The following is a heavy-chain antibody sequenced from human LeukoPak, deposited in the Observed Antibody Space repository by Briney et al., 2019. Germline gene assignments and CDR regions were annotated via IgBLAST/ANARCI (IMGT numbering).Heavy chain of an antibody. D-gene: IGHD1-26*01. Sequence: GGSLRLSCAASGFTFSNTWMNWVRQGPGKGLEWVGRIKRETDGGTTDHAAPVKGRFTISRDDSKNTLYLQMDSLKIEDTAVYYCTTGGGVGAIRTGAYWGQGTPVTVSS. CDR2: IKRETDGGTT. V-gene: IGHV3-15*07. CDR3: TTGGGVGAIRTGAY. CDR1: GFTFSNTW. J-gene: IGHJ4*02.